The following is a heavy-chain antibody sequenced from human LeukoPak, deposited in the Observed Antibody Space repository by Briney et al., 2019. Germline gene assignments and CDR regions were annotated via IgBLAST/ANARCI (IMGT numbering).Heavy chain of an antibody. CDR2: ISPYNGNT. CDR3: ARSFMITFGGIIVKSPTFDS. D-gene: IGHD3-16*02. V-gene: IGHV1-18*01. J-gene: IGHJ4*02. CDR1: GYSFTNYG. Sequence: ASVKVSCKASGYSFTNYGISWVRQAPGQGLEWMGWISPYNGNTNYAQRLQGRVTMTTDTSTSTAYMEMRSLRSDDTAMYYCARSFMITFGGIIVKSPTFDSWGQGTLVTVSS.